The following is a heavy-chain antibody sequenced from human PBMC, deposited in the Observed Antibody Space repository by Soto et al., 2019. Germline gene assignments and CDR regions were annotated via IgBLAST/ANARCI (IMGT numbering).Heavy chain of an antibody. CDR2: ISYDGSNK. D-gene: IGHD3-22*01. Sequence: GGSLRLSCAASGFTFSSYAMHWVRQAPGKGLEWVAVISYDGSNKYYADSVKGRFTISRDNSKNTLYLQMNSLRAEDTAVYYCARGSYDSSGIFDYWGQGTLVTVSS. V-gene: IGHV3-30-3*01. CDR3: ARGSYDSSGIFDY. CDR1: GFTFSSYA. J-gene: IGHJ4*02.